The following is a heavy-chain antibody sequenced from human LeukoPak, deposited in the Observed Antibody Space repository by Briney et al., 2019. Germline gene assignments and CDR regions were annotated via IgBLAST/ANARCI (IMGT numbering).Heavy chain of an antibody. Sequence: SVKVSCKASGGTFSSYAISWVRQAPGQGLEWMGGIIPIFGTANYAQKFQGRVTITADESTSTAYMELSSLRSEDTAVYYCARDIAGEGSYYLSDYWGQGTLVTVSS. CDR2: IIPIFGTA. CDR3: ARDIAGEGSYYLSDY. J-gene: IGHJ4*02. V-gene: IGHV1-69*01. CDR1: GGTFSSYA. D-gene: IGHD1-26*01.